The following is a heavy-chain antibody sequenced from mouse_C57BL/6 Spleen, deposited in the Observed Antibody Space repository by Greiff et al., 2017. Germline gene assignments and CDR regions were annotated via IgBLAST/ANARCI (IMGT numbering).Heavy chain of an antibody. J-gene: IGHJ2*01. Sequence: QVQLQQSGPELVKPGASMKISCKASGYAFSSSWMNWVKQRPGKGLEWIGRIYPGDGDTNYNGKFKGKATLTADKSSSTAYMQLSSLTSEDSAVYFCARGGVRQNYFDYWGQGTTLTVSS. D-gene: IGHD2-14*01. CDR1: GYAFSSSW. CDR3: ARGGVRQNYFDY. CDR2: IYPGDGDT. V-gene: IGHV1-82*01.